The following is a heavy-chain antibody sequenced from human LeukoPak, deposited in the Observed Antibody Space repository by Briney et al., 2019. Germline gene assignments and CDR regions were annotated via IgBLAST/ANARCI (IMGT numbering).Heavy chain of an antibody. CDR1: RGSISRSSYY. V-gene: IGHV4-39*01. CDR2: IYYSGTHYGGTA. Sequence: KPSETLSLTCDVSRGSISRSSYYWGWLRQSPGKGLEWIGSIYYSGTHYGGTAYYNPSLKSRVTISVDTSKNQFSLRLSSVTAADTSVYYCGRHLYDTNNYYFFYYMDVWGKGTTVTVSS. D-gene: IGHD2-8*01. CDR3: GRHLYDTNNYYFFYYMDV. J-gene: IGHJ6*03.